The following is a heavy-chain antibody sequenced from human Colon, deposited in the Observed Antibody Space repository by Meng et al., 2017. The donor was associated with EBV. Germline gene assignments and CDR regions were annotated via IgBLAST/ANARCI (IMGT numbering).Heavy chain of an antibody. V-gene: IGHV4-34*01. D-gene: IGHD3-10*01. CDR1: RAPCCGYY. CDR2: INHSGST. CDR3: ARVDGSGSGNWFDP. J-gene: IGHJ5*02. Sequence: LQQWVAARLSPTVPLSLTSAVDRAPCCGYYCNWNRPPSGKVLEWIGEINHSGSTHYNPSLKSRPTRSVYTSQNQFSLKLSSVTAADTAVYYCARVDGSGSGNWFDPWGQVTLVTVSS.